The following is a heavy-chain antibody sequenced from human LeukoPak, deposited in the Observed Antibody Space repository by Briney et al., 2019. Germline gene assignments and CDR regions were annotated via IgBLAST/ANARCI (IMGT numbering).Heavy chain of an antibody. D-gene: IGHD6-19*01. CDR1: GFSFRTYA. V-gene: IGHV3-30*04. CDR3: ARGDSSGWIYYYGMDV. Sequence: PGRSLRLSCAASGFSFRTYAIHWVRQAPGEGLEWVAGISFDVSNNYYADSVKGRFTISRDNSRDTLYLQMTSLRPDDTAVYYCARGDSSGWIYYYGMDVWGKGTTVTVSS. J-gene: IGHJ6*04. CDR2: ISFDVSNN.